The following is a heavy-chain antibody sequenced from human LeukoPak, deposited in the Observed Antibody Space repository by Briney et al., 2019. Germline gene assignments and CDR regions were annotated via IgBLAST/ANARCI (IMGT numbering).Heavy chain of an antibody. CDR2: ISHAGSNE. CDR3: ARDGAARLLRYYYYMDV. Sequence: GGSLRLSCAASGFSFSSYGMHWIRQAPGKGLEWVALISHAGSNEYYAASVKGRFTISRDNSNNTFYLQMNSLRPEDTAVYYCARDGAARLLRYYYYMDVWGKGTTVTVS. V-gene: IGHV3-30*03. CDR1: GFSFSSYG. D-gene: IGHD6-6*01. J-gene: IGHJ6*03.